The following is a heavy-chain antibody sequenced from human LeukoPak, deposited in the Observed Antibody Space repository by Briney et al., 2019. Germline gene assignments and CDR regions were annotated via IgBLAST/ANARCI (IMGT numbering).Heavy chain of an antibody. Sequence: ASVKVSCKASGYTFTGYYMHWVRQAPGQGLEWMGWINPNSGGTNYAQKFQGRVTMTRDTSISTAYMELNSLRAEDTAVYYCARDSLTARPLDYWGQGTLVTVSS. V-gene: IGHV1-2*02. CDR1: GYTFTGYY. D-gene: IGHD6-6*01. J-gene: IGHJ4*02. CDR3: ARDSLTARPLDY. CDR2: INPNSGGT.